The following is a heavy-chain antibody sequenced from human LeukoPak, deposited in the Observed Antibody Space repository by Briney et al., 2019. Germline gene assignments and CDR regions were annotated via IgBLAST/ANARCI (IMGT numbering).Heavy chain of an antibody. J-gene: IGHJ4*02. CDR1: DGSISSYY. Sequence: SETLSLTCTVSDGSISSYYWSWIRQPPGKGLEWIGYIYYSGSTNYNPSLKSRVTISVDTSKNQFSLKLSSVTAADTAVYYCARHDPVAATIGFDFWGQGTLVTVSS. CDR2: IYYSGST. D-gene: IGHD2-15*01. CDR3: ARHDPVAATIGFDF. V-gene: IGHV4-59*08.